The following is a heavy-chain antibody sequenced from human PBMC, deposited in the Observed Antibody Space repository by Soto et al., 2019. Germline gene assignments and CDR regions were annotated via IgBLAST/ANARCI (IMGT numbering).Heavy chain of an antibody. V-gene: IGHV3-21*01. D-gene: IGHD6-13*01. CDR3: ARDSTRSFWAAARGYYYYMDV. Sequence: GGSLRLSCAASGFTFSSYSMNWVRQAPGKGLEWVSSISSSSSYIYYADSVKGRFTISRDNAKNSLYLQMNSLRAEDTAVYYCARDSTRSFWAAARGYYYYMDVWGKGTTVTVSS. CDR2: ISSSSSYI. J-gene: IGHJ6*03. CDR1: GFTFSSYS.